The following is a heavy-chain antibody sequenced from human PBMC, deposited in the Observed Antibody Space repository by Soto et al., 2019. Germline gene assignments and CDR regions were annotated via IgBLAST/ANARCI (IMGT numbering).Heavy chain of an antibody. CDR2: ISDGGGST. CDR3: ARDKTGTPDY. D-gene: IGHD1-7*01. Sequence: GGSLRLSCAASGFTFSSYAMSWVRQAPGKGLEWVSAISDGGGSTYYTDSVKGRFTISRDSSKNTLYLQMNSLRAEDTAVYYCARDKTGTPDYWGQGTLVTVSS. V-gene: IGHV3-23*01. CDR1: GFTFSSYA. J-gene: IGHJ4*02.